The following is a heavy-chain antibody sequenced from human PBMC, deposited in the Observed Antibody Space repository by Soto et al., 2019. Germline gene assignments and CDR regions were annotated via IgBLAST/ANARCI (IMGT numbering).Heavy chain of an antibody. CDR2: IYPGDSDT. D-gene: IGHD3-3*01. CDR3: ARPHYDFWSGYPPDYYYYGMDV. J-gene: IGHJ6*02. V-gene: IGHV5-51*01. CDR1: GYSFTSYW. Sequence: GESLKISCKGSGYSFTSYWIGWVRQMPGKVLEWMGIIYPGDSDTRYSPSFQGQVTISADKSISTAYLQWSSLKASDTAMYYCARPHYDFWSGYPPDYYYYGMDVWGQGTTVNVSS.